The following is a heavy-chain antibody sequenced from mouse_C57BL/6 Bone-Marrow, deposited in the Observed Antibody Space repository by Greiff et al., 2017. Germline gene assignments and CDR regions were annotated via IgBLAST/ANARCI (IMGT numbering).Heavy chain of an antibody. CDR3: ARTVVNFDY. J-gene: IGHJ2*01. CDR2: INPYNGGT. Sequence: VHVKQSGPVLVKPGASVKMSCKASGYTFTDYYMNWVKQSHGKSLEWIGVINPYNGGTSYNQKFKGKATLTVDKSSSTAYMELNSLTSEDSAVYYCARTVVNFDYWGQGTTLTVSS. D-gene: IGHD1-1*01. V-gene: IGHV1-19*01. CDR1: GYTFTDYY.